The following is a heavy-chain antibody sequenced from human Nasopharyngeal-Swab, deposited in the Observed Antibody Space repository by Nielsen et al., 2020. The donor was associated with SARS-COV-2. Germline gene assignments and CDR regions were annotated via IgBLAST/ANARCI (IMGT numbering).Heavy chain of an antibody. V-gene: IGHV4-34*01. CDR3: ARGARTSFWSGYYTIYYFDY. J-gene: IGHJ4*02. Sequence: SETLSLTCAVYGGSFSGYYWSWIRQPPGKGLEWIGETSHYGSTNYNPSLKSRVTISVDTSKNQFSLKLSSVTAADTAVYYCARGARTSFWSGYYTIYYFDYWGQGTLVTVSS. CDR2: TSHYGST. CDR1: GGSFSGYY. D-gene: IGHD3-3*01.